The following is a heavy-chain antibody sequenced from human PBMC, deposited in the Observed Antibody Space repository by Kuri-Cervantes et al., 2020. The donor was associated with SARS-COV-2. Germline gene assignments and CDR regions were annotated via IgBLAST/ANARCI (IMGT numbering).Heavy chain of an antibody. J-gene: IGHJ1*01. Sequence: GGSLRLSCAASGFTFSSYAMSWVRQAPGKGLEWVSAISGSGGSTYYADSVKGRFTISRDNSKNTLYLQMNSLRAEDTAVYYCARTPIAQLIQDFHQWGQGTLVTVSS. V-gene: IGHV3-23*01. CDR1: GFTFSSYA. CDR3: ARTPIAQLIQDFHQ. CDR2: ISGSGGST. D-gene: IGHD1-1*01.